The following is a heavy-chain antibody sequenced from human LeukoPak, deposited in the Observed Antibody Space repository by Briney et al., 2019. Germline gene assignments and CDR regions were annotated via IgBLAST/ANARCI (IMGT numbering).Heavy chain of an antibody. CDR1: GGSFSGYY. V-gene: IGHV4-34*01. CDR3: ARGKAYDFWSGYYFFDY. J-gene: IGHJ4*02. D-gene: IGHD3-3*01. Sequence: SETLSLTCAVYGGSFSGYYWSWIRQPPGKGLEWIGEINHSGSTNYNPPLKSRVTISVDTSKNQFSLKLSSVTAADTAVYYCARGKAYDFWSGYYFFDYWGQGTLVTVSS. CDR2: INHSGST.